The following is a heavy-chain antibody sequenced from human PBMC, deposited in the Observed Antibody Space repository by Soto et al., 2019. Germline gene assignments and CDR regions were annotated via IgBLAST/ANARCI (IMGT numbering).Heavy chain of an antibody. CDR3: ARPNRWGIAAAGKDAFDI. D-gene: IGHD6-13*01. V-gene: IGHV1-18*04. CDR2: ISAYNGNT. J-gene: IGHJ3*02. CDR1: GYTFTSYG. Sequence: QVQLVQSGAEVKKPGASVKVSCKASGYTFTSYGISWVRQAPGQGLEWMGWISAYNGNTNYAQKLQGRVTMTTDTSTSKAYMELRSLRSDDTAVYYCARPNRWGIAAAGKDAFDIWGQGTMVTVSS.